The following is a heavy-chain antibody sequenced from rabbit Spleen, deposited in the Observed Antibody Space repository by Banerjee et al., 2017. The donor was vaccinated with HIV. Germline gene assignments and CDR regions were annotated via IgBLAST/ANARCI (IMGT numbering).Heavy chain of an antibody. CDR2: VNSYTGRP. CDR3: VRDLSSGWGGVYYFNL. J-gene: IGHJ4*01. D-gene: IGHD4-1*01. V-gene: IGHV1S45*01. Sequence: QEQLKETGGGLVQPGGSLTLTCAASGFSFDSGYVMCWVRQAPGKGLEWIACVNSYTGRPVYATWVNGRFTISSDNAQNTRYLQLNSLTAADTATYFCVRDLSSGWGGVYYFNLWGQGTLVTVS. CDR1: GFSFDSGYV.